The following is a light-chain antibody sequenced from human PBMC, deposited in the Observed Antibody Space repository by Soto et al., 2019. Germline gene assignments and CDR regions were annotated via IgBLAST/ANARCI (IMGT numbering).Light chain of an antibody. CDR3: CSYAGDYTWV. Sequence: QSALTQPASVSGSPGQSITISCTGTTSDVGGYDHVSWYQHRPGRAPKLIIFEVSRRPSGASNRFSGSKSGNTASLTISGLQAEDEADYHCCSYAGDYTWVFGGGTKLTVL. CDR2: EVS. V-gene: IGLV2-23*02. CDR1: TSDVGGYDH. J-gene: IGLJ3*02.